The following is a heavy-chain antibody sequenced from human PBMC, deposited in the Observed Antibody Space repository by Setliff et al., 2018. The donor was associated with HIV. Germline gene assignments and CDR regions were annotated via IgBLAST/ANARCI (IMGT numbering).Heavy chain of an antibody. CDR1: GASISTHD. Sequence: LSLTCTVSGASISTHDWAWIRQSPGKGLEWVGNFFQSGNTNYNPSLKSRVTISVDTSNHQFSLRLTSVTPADTAVYYCARGGQLKTSHLDFWSGYPITYFDYWGQGTLVTVSS. CDR3: ARGGQLKTSHLDFWSGYPITYFDY. CDR2: FFQSGNT. J-gene: IGHJ4*02. D-gene: IGHD3-3*01. V-gene: IGHV4-59*11.